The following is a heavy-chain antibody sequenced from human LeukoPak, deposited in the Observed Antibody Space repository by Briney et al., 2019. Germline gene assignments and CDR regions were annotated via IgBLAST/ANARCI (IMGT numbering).Heavy chain of an antibody. Sequence: GGSLRLSCAASGFTFSSYEMNWVRQAPGKGLEWVSSISSSSSYIYYADSVKGRFTISRDNAKNSLYLQMNSLRAEDTAVYYCARGSSGWSTYGMDVWGQGTTVTVSS. J-gene: IGHJ6*02. CDR2: ISSSSSYI. V-gene: IGHV3-21*01. D-gene: IGHD6-19*01. CDR3: ARGSSGWSTYGMDV. CDR1: GFTFSSYE.